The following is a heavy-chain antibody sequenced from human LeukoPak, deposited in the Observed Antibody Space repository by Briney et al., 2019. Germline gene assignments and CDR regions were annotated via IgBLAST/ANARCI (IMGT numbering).Heavy chain of an antibody. CDR3: ARDPRIRHFDY. CDR2: IKQDGSEK. D-gene: IGHD5-18*01. Sequence: GGSLKLSCAASGFTFSNYWMSWVRQAPGKWLEWVANIKQDGSEKYYVDSVKGRFTISRDNAKNSLYLQMNSLRAEDTAVYYCARDPRIRHFDYWGQGTLVTVSS. V-gene: IGHV3-7*01. CDR1: GFTFSNYW. J-gene: IGHJ4*02.